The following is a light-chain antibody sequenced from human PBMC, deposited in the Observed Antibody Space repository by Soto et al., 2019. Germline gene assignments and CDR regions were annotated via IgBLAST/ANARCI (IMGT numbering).Light chain of an antibody. CDR1: QSVLYSSNNKNY. J-gene: IGKJ1*01. V-gene: IGKV4-1*01. CDR3: QQYYNTPWT. CDR2: WAS. Sequence: DIVMTQSPDSLAVSLGERATINCKSSQSVLYSSNNKNYLAWYQQKPGQPPKLLIYWASTRESGVPGRFSGSGSGTDFTLTISSLQAEDVAVYYCQQYYNTPWTFGQGTKVDIK.